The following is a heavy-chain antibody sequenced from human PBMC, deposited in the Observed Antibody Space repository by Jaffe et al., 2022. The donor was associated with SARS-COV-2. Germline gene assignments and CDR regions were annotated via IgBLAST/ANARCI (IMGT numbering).Heavy chain of an antibody. CDR2: IYYSGNT. D-gene: IGHD3-9*01. Sequence: QLQLQESGPGLVKPSETLSLTCTVSGDSISSSNYYWGWIRQPPGKGLEWIGSIYYSGNTYYNPSLKSRVTISVDTSKNQFSLKLSSVTAADTAVYYCARVKTGNNWFDPWGQGTLVTVSS. CDR3: ARVKTGNNWFDP. J-gene: IGHJ5*02. V-gene: IGHV4-39*01. CDR1: GDSISSSNYY.